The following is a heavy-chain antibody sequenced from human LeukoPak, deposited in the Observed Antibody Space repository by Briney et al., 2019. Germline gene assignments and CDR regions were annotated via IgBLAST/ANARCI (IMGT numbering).Heavy chain of an antibody. V-gene: IGHV1-2*02. CDR1: GYTFTGYY. J-gene: IGHJ6*02. Sequence: GASVKVSCKASGYTFTGYYMHWVRQAPGQGLEWMGWINPNSGATLYAQKFQGRVTMTRDTSINTAYMELSSLRSDDTAVYYCARDRTTVTTGYYGMDVWGQGTTVTVSS. D-gene: IGHD4-17*01. CDR2: INPNSGAT. CDR3: ARDRTTVTTGYYGMDV.